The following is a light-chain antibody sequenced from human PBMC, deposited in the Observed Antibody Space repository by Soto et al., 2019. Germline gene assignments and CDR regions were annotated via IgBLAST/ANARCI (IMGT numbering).Light chain of an antibody. CDR2: SAS. J-gene: IGKJ1*01. V-gene: IGKV1-27*01. CDR3: HQRQSWPRT. CDR1: QGISNY. Sequence: DIQMTQSPSSLSASVGDRVTITCRASQGISNYLACYQRKPGKVPDLLISSASTLQSGAPSRFSASGSGTDFTLTISDVQPEDFALYYCHQRQSWPRTFGQGTKVDIK.